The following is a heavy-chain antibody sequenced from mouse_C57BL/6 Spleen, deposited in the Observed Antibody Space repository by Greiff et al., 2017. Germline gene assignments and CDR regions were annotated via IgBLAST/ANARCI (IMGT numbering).Heavy chain of an antibody. J-gene: IGHJ4*01. CDR1: GYTFTDYE. CDR2: IDPETGGT. D-gene: IGHD2-3*01. Sequence: QVQLKESGAELVRPGASVTLSCKASGYTFTDYEMHWVKQTPVHGLEWIGAIDPETGGTAYNQKFKGKAILTVDKSSSTAYMELRSLTSEDSAVYYCTRWLLHAMDYWGQGTSGTVSA. CDR3: TRWLLHAMDY. V-gene: IGHV1-15*01.